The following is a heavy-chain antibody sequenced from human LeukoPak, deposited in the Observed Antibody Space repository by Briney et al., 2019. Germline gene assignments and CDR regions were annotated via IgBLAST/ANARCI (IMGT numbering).Heavy chain of an antibody. CDR3: ARDGRATWSDILTGYLLTVNWFDP. D-gene: IGHD3-9*01. J-gene: IGHJ5*02. CDR2: INPNSGGT. CDR1: GYTFTGYY. V-gene: IGHV1-2*02. Sequence: GASVKVSCKASGYTFTGYYMHWVRQAPGQGLEWMGWINPNSGGTNYAQKFQGRVTMTRDTSTSTVYMELSSLRSEDTAVYYCARDGRATWSDILTGYLLTVNWFDPWGQGTLVTVSS.